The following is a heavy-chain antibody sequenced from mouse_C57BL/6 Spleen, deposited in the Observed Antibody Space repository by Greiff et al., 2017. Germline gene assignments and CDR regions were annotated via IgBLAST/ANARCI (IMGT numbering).Heavy chain of an antibody. CDR1: GFNIKDDY. D-gene: IGHD2-1*01. CDR3: TRDGNSS. CDR2: IDPENGDT. J-gene: IGHJ2*01. V-gene: IGHV14-4*01. Sequence: VQLKESGAELVRPGASVKLSCTASGFNIKDDYMHWVKQRPEQGLEWIGWIDPENGDTEYASKFQGKATITADTSSNTAYLQLSSLTSEDTAVYYCTRDGNSSWGQGTTLTVSS.